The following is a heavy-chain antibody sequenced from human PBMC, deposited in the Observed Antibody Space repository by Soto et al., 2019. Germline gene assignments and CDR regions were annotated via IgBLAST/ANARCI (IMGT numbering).Heavy chain of an antibody. CDR3: GVGPAMGFDY. Sequence: GGSLRLSCAASGFTFSSYGMHWVRQAPGKGLEWVAVISYDGSNKYYADSVKGRFTISRDNSKNTLYLQMNSLRAEDTAVYYCGVGPAMGFDYWGQGTLVTVSS. V-gene: IGHV3-30*03. CDR1: GFTFSSYG. D-gene: IGHD5-18*01. CDR2: ISYDGSNK. J-gene: IGHJ4*02.